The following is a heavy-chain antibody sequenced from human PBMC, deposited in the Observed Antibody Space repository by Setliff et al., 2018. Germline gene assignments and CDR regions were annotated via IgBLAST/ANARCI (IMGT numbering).Heavy chain of an antibody. Sequence: ASVKVSCKASGYTFSDYGITWVRQGPGQGLEWMGWISAYTGNAYYAHKLQDRVTMTTDTSTGTAYMELRSLTSDDTAVYYCSRLVRYCTTTSCQRLSGDEYWGQGTLVTVSS. CDR3: SRLVRYCTTTSCQRLSGDEY. D-gene: IGHD2-2*01. CDR1: GYTFSDYG. J-gene: IGHJ4*02. V-gene: IGHV1-18*01. CDR2: ISAYTGNA.